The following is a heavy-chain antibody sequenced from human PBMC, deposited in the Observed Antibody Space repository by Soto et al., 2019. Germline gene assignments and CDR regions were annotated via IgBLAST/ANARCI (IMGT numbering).Heavy chain of an antibody. D-gene: IGHD4-17*01. CDR3: ARGSTVTTGFDY. Sequence: SQTLSLTCAISGDSVSSDSAAWNWIRQSPSRGLEWLGRTYYRSKWYYSYAVSLKSRMTINPDTSENQFSLQLNSVTPDDTAVYYCARGSTVTTGFDYWGQGTLVTVSS. J-gene: IGHJ4*02. CDR2: TYYRSKWYY. CDR1: GDSVSSDSAA. V-gene: IGHV6-1*01.